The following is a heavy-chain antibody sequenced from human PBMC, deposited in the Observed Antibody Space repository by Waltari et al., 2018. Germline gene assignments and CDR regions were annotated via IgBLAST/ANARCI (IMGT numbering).Heavy chain of an antibody. Sequence: QVQLVQSGAEVKKPGASVKVSCKASGYTFTGYYMHWVRQAPGQGLEWMGRINPNSGGTNYVQKFQGRVTMTRDTSISTAYMELSRLRSDDTAVYYCARDSTRTLGPHYWGQGTLVTVSS. J-gene: IGHJ4*02. CDR3: ARDSTRTLGPHY. D-gene: IGHD1-26*01. CDR2: INPNSGGT. V-gene: IGHV1-2*06. CDR1: GYTFTGYY.